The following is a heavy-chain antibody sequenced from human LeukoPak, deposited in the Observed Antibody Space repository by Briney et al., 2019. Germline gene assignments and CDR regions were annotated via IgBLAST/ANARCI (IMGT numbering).Heavy chain of an antibody. CDR2: ISGYNGKT. V-gene: IGHV1-18*01. D-gene: IGHD6-13*01. J-gene: IGHJ3*02. CDR3: ARGVAAAADAFDI. Sequence: AFVKVSFKASGYTFNTYGITWVRPDPGQGVAWMGWISGYNGKTKYAQKLQDRVTMTTDTSTSKAYMALRSLRSDDSAVYYCARGVAAAADAFDIWGQGTMVTVSS. CDR1: GYTFNTYG.